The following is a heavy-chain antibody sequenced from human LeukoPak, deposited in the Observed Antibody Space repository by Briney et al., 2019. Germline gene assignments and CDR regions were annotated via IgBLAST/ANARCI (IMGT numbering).Heavy chain of an antibody. D-gene: IGHD1-14*01. CDR3: AISIRYPGYFDY. CDR1: GFTFSDYY. CDR2: IYSGGST. J-gene: IGHJ4*02. Sequence: GGSLRLSCAASGFTFSDYYMSWIRQAPGKGLEWVSVIYSGGSTYYADSVKGRFTISRDNSKNTLYLQMNSLRAEDTAVYYCAISIRYPGYFDYWGQRTLVTVSS. V-gene: IGHV3-53*01.